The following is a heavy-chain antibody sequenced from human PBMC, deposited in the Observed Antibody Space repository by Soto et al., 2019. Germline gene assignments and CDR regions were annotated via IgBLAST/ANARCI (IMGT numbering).Heavy chain of an antibody. J-gene: IGHJ4*02. V-gene: IGHV1-69*13. CDR1: GGTFSRYA. CDR2: IIPIFGTA. D-gene: IGHD6-13*01. CDR3: ATGIAAAPSGFDY. Sequence: ASVKVSCKASGGTFSRYAISWVRQAPGQGLEWMGGIIPIFGTANYAQKFQGRVTITADESTSTAYMELSSLRFEDTAVYYCATGIAAAPSGFDYWGQGTLVTVSS.